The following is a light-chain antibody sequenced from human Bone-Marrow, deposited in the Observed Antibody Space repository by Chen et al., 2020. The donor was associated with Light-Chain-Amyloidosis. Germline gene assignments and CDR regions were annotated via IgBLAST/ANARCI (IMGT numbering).Light chain of an antibody. CDR1: SSDVGGYNY. J-gene: IGLJ1*01. CDR2: EAT. CDR3: LSYAGSSNYV. V-gene: IGLV2-8*01. Sequence: QSARTQPPSASGTPGQSVILPCTGTSSDVGGYNYFSWYQHHPGKAPKLIIYEATQRRSGVPDRFSGSQSDNTASLTVSWLQAEDEADYYCLSYAGSSNYVFGTGTKVTVL.